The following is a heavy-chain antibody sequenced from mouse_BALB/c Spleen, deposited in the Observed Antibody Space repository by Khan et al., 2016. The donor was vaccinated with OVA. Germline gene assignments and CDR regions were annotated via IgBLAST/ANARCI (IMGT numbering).Heavy chain of an antibody. Sequence: QVQLQQSGAELVRPGASVKMSCKASGYTFTDYYINWVKQRPGQGLEWIGEIYPGSGDTYYNERFRGKATLTVDESSSTAYMQLRSLASEAAAFYFCARRNSFGNTFAYWGQGTLVTVSA. CDR2: IYPGSGDT. CDR3: ARRNSFGNTFAY. V-gene: IGHV1-77*01. CDR1: GYTFTDYY. J-gene: IGHJ3*01.